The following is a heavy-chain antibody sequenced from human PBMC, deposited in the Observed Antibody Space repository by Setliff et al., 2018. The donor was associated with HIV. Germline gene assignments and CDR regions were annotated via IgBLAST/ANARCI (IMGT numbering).Heavy chain of an antibody. Sequence: SETLSLTCTVSAASIRSHYWSWIRQSPGKGLEWIGNFYYTGSTDYNPSFKSRVTISLDKSNNQISLKLSSVTPEDTAVYYCARDFRPCCAHFDYWGQGILVTVSS. CDR3: ARDFRPCCAHFDY. J-gene: IGHJ4*02. CDR1: AASIRSHY. CDR2: FYYTGST. V-gene: IGHV4-59*11. D-gene: IGHD2-15*01.